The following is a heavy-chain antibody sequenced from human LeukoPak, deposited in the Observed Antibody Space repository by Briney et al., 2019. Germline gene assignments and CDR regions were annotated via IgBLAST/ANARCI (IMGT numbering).Heavy chain of an antibody. V-gene: IGHV3-53*01. J-gene: IGHJ3*02. D-gene: IGHD3-22*01. Sequence: HSGGSLRLSCAASGFAVSNNYMSWVRQAPGKGLEWVSVIYSGGSTYYADSVKGRFTISRDNSKNTLYLQMNSLRAEDTAVCYCARDSRQDYYDSSGYLWFAFDIWGQGTMVTVSS. CDR2: IYSGGST. CDR1: GFAVSNNY. CDR3: ARDSRQDYYDSSGYLWFAFDI.